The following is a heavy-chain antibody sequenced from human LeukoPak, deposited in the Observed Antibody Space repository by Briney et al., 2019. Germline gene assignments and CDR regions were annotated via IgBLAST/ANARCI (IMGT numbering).Heavy chain of an antibody. Sequence: GGSLRLSCAASGFTFSNYWMSWDRQAPGKGLEWVANIKPDGSEKDYVDSVKGRFTISRDNAKHTLYLQMNSLRAEDTSVYYSARDWKDLATARVFDYWGQGTLVTVPS. CDR3: ARDWKDLATARVFDY. CDR1: GFTFSNYW. J-gene: IGHJ4*02. V-gene: IGHV3-7*04. CDR2: IKPDGSEK. D-gene: IGHD1-26*01.